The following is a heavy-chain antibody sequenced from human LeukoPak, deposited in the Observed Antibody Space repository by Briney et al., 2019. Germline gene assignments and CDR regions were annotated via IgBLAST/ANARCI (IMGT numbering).Heavy chain of an antibody. CDR1: GFTFSNYE. CDR3: VRRDVFDTSGYFYY. CDR2: ISSSGSPI. J-gene: IGHJ4*02. D-gene: IGHD3-3*01. V-gene: IGHV3-48*03. Sequence: GGSLRLSWGGSGFTFSNYEMTWVRQAPGKGLEWVSYISSSGSPIYYAESVKGRFTFSRDNARNSMYLQMNNLRAEDTAVYYCVRRDVFDTSGYFYYWGQGTQVTVSS.